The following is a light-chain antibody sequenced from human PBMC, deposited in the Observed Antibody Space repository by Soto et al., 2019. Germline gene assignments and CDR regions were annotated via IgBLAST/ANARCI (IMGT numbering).Light chain of an antibody. CDR2: YTS. CDR3: QQYDTSIT. V-gene: IGKV3D-20*01. Sequence: IVLTQSPASLSLSPGKRATLSCGASHTIASVYLAWYQHKPGLAPRLLIYYTSIRATGIPDRFTGSGSGTDFSLTIGILEPEDFAVYYCQQYDTSITFGGGTKVDIK. J-gene: IGKJ4*02. CDR1: HTIASVY.